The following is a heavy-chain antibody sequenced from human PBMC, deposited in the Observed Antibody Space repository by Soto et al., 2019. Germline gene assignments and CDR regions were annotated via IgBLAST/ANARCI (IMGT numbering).Heavy chain of an antibody. D-gene: IGHD2-21*02. CDR3: AKGFIAVVTVIQPADAFDA. CDR1: GFTFGNYG. CDR2: ISGGGGST. V-gene: IGHV3-23*01. J-gene: IGHJ5*01. Sequence: EVQLLESGGGLVQPGGSLRLSCAASGFTFGNYGMNWVRQAPGKGLEWVSGISGGGGSTYYADSVKGRFTISRDPSNNTIFLEMNSLRAEDTAVYYCAKGFIAVVTVIQPADAFDAWGQGTLVTVSS.